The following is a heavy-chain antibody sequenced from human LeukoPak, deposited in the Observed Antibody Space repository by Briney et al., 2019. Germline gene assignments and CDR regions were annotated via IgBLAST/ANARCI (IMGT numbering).Heavy chain of an antibody. CDR3: ARAPEGSGSYPFDY. J-gene: IGHJ4*02. CDR2: MNPNSGNT. V-gene: IGHV1-8*01. Sequence: ASVKVSCKASGYTFTSYDINWVRQATGQGLEWMGWMNPNSGNTGYAQKFQGRVTMTRNTSISTAYMELSSLRSEDTAVYYCARAPEGSGSYPFDYWGQGTLVTASS. D-gene: IGHD3-10*01. CDR1: GYTFTSYD.